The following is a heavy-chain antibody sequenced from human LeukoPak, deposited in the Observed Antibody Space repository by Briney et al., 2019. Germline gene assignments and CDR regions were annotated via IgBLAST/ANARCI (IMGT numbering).Heavy chain of an antibody. CDR1: GFTFSSYS. CDR3: AREVWSGFPNVG. CDR2: ISSSSSDI. J-gene: IGHJ4*02. D-gene: IGHD3-3*01. Sequence: PGGSLRLSCAASGFTFSSYSMNWVRQAPGKGLEWVSSISSSSSDIDYADSVKGRFTISRDNAKNSLHLQVNSLRAEDTAVYYCAREVWSGFPNVGWGQGTLVTVSS. V-gene: IGHV3-21*01.